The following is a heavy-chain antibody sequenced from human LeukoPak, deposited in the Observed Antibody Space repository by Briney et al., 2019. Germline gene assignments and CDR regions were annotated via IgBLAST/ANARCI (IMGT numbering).Heavy chain of an antibody. D-gene: IGHD1-14*01. V-gene: IGHV4-34*01. J-gene: IGHJ6*03. CDR3: ARGRNRYCYYIDV. Sequence: SETLSLTCAVYGGSFSGYYWSWIRQPPGKGLEWIGEINHSGSTNYNPSLKSRVTISVDTSKNQFSLKLSSVTAADTAVYYCARGRNRYCYYIDVWGKGTTVTVSS. CDR2: INHSGST. CDR1: GGSFSGYY.